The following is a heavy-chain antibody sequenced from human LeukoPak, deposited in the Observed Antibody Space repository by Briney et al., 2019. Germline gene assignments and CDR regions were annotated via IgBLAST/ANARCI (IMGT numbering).Heavy chain of an antibody. D-gene: IGHD3-10*01. V-gene: IGHV1-69*04. CDR2: IIPILGIA. CDR3: ASSYMGSGSYYKTPYFDF. Sequence: GASVNVSCKASGCTFISYAISWVRQAPGQGLEWMGRIIPILGIANYAQKFQGRVTITADKSTSTAYMELSSLRSEDTAVYYCASSYMGSGSYYKTPYFDFWDQGTLVTVSS. CDR1: GCTFISYA. J-gene: IGHJ4*02.